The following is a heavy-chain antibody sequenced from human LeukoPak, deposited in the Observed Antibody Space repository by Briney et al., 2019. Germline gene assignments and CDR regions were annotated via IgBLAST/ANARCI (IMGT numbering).Heavy chain of an antibody. CDR2: IIPIFGTA. V-gene: IGHV1-69*01. J-gene: IGHJ3*02. D-gene: IGHD2-21*02. Sequence: SVKVSCKASGGTFSSYAISWVRQAPGQGLEWMGGIIPIFGTANYAQKFQGRVTITADESTSTAYMELSSLRSEDTAVYYCAREEREYCGGDCNDAFDIWGQGTMVAVSS. CDR3: AREEREYCGGDCNDAFDI. CDR1: GGTFSSYA.